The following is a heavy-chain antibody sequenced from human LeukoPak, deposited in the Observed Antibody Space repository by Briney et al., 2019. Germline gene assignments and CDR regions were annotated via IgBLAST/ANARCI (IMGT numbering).Heavy chain of an antibody. Sequence: GGSLRLSCAASGFTFSSYAMSWVRQAPGKGLEWVSAISGSGGSTYYADSVKGRLTISRDNSKNTLYLQMNSLRVEGTAVYYCANGYSSGWYGFGYWGQGTLVIVSS. CDR3: ANGYSSGWYGFGY. CDR1: GFTFSSYA. V-gene: IGHV3-23*01. CDR2: ISGSGGST. J-gene: IGHJ4*02. D-gene: IGHD6-19*01.